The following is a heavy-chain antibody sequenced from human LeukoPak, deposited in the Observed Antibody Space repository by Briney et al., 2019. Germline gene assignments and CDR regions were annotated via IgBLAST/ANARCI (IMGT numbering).Heavy chain of an antibody. V-gene: IGHV1-2*02. CDR1: GYTFTGYY. D-gene: IGHD1-26*01. CDR3: ARGRFQGATEKDYYYYGMEV. Sequence: ASVKVSCKASGYTFTGYYMHWVRQAPGQGLEWMGWINPNSGGTNYAQKFQGRVTMTRDTSINTAYMELSSLRSEDTAVYYCARGRFQGATEKDYYYYGMEVWGQGTTVTVSS. J-gene: IGHJ6*02. CDR2: INPNSGGT.